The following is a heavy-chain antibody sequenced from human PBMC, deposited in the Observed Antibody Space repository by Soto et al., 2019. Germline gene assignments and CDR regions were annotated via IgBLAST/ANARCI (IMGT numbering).Heavy chain of an antibody. Sequence: SETLSLTCAVSGGSFSGNYWTWIRQPPGKGLEWIGEFSDSGSTNYNPSLKSRVTISEDMSKSQFSLKLSSVTAADTAVYYCARGNFYYGMDVWGQGTTVTVSS. V-gene: IGHV4-34*01. CDR1: GGSFSGNY. J-gene: IGHJ6*02. CDR2: FSDSGST. CDR3: ARGNFYYGMDV.